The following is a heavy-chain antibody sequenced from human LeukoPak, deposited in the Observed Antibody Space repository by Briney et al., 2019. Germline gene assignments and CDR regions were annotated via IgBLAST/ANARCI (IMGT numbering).Heavy chain of an antibody. CDR1: GFTFDDST. CDR3: AKQVFADGFDY. V-gene: IGHV3-43*02. Sequence: GGSLRLSCAASGFTFDDSTMNWVRQAPGKGLEWVSFISGTGGGTYYADSVQGRFTISRDNSKNSLYLQMNSLRTEDTAVYYCAKQVFADGFDYWGQGTLVTVSS. J-gene: IGHJ4*02. D-gene: IGHD3-3*01. CDR2: ISGTGGGT.